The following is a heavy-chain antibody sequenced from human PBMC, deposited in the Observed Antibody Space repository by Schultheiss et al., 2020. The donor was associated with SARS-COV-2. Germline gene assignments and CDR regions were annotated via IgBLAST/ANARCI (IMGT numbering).Heavy chain of an antibody. CDR1: GGSISSSSYY. Sequence: SETLSLTCTVSGGSISSSSYYWGWIRQPPGKGLEWIGSIYYSGSTYYNPSLKSRVTISVDTSKNQFSLKLSSVTAADTAVYYCATTDGGRWLQLTVDYWGQGTLVTVSS. CDR2: IYYSGST. J-gene: IGHJ4*02. D-gene: IGHD5-24*01. V-gene: IGHV4-39*01. CDR3: ATTDGGRWLQLTVDY.